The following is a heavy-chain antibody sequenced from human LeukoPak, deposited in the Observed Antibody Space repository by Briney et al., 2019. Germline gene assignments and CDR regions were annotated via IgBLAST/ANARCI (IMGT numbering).Heavy chain of an antibody. J-gene: IGHJ4*02. V-gene: IGHV1-46*01. CDR3: ARDYDYVWGSAEYFIDY. CDR2: VGPTIGTT. Sequence: ASVKVSCKTSGYTFINYYMHWVRQAPGQGLEWMGIVGPTIGTTSYAEKFQGRVTMTRDTSTSTVYLELNSLRSEDTAVYYCARDYDYVWGSAEYFIDYWGQGTLVTVSP. CDR1: GYTFINYY. D-gene: IGHD3-16*01.